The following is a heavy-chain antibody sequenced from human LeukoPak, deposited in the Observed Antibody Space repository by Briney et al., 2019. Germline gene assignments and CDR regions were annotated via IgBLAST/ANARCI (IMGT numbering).Heavy chain of an antibody. CDR1: GGSISSYY. CDR2: IYYSGST. V-gene: IGHV4-59*01. J-gene: IGHJ4*02. CDR3: ARVPSDDYGGNSPYFDY. Sequence: PSETLSLTCTVPGGSISSYYWSWIRQPPGKGLEWIGYIYYSGSTNYNPSLKSRVTISVDTSKNQFSLKLSSVTAADTAVYYCARVPSDDYGGNSPYFDYWGQGTLVTVSS. D-gene: IGHD4-23*01.